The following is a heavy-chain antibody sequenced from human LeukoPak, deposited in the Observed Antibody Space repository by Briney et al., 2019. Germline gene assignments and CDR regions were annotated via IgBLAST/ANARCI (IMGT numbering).Heavy chain of an antibody. Sequence: GESLKISCKGSGYSFTSYRIGWVRQMPGKGLEWMGIIYPGDSDTRYSPSFQGQVTISADKSISTAYLQWSSLKASDTAMYYCARLAGYSSSYYYYMDVWGKGTTVTVSS. CDR2: IYPGDSDT. CDR3: ARLAGYSSSYYYYMDV. CDR1: GYSFTSYR. V-gene: IGHV5-51*01. J-gene: IGHJ6*03. D-gene: IGHD6-6*01.